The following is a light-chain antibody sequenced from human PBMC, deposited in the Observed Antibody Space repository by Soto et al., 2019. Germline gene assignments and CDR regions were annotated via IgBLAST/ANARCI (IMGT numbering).Light chain of an antibody. V-gene: IGKV3-20*01. Sequence: EIVLTQSPGTLSLSPVERATLSCRASQSVSSSYLAWYQQKPGQAPRLLIYDTSSRATGIPDRFSGSGSGTDFTLTIRGLKPEDFAVYYCQQYRMSPNTFGQGTRLEIK. CDR1: QSVSSSY. J-gene: IGKJ5*01. CDR2: DTS. CDR3: QQYRMSPNT.